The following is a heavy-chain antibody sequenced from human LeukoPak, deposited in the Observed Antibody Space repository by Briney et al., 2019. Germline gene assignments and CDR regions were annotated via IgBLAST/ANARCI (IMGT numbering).Heavy chain of an antibody. CDR3: ARTEVELSINY. V-gene: IGHV3-23*01. CDR2: ISGSGDNT. CDR1: GFTFSSYA. D-gene: IGHD1-7*01. J-gene: IGHJ4*02. Sequence: PGGSLRLSCAASGFTFSSYAMSWVRQAPGKGLEWVSGISGSGDNTYYADSVKGRFTISRDNSKNTLYVQVNSLRAEDTAVYYCARTEVELSINYWGQGTQVTVSS.